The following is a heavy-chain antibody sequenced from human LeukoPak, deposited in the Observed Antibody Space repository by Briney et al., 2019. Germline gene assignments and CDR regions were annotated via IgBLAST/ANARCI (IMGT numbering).Heavy chain of an antibody. Sequence: PSETLSLTCTVSGGSISSSSYYWGWIRQPPGKGLEWIGSIYYSGSTYYNPSLKSRVTISVDTSKNQFSLKLSSVTAADTAVYYCARLGLRDTVEIPGEEFDYWGQGTLVTVSS. CDR2: IYYSGST. D-gene: IGHD2-15*01. J-gene: IGHJ4*02. CDR1: GGSISSSSYY. V-gene: IGHV4-39*01. CDR3: ARLGLRDTVEIPGEEFDY.